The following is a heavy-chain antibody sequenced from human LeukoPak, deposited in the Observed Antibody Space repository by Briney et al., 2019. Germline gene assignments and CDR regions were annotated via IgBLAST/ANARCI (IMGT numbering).Heavy chain of an antibody. Sequence: GASVKVSCKASGGTFSSYAISWVRRAPGQGLEWMGGIIPIFGTANYAQKFQGRVTITTDESTSTAYMELSSLRSEDTAVYYCARLAAAGHYYYYYMDVWGKGTTVTVSS. J-gene: IGHJ6*03. CDR3: ARLAAAGHYYYYYMDV. D-gene: IGHD6-13*01. CDR1: GGTFSSYA. CDR2: IIPIFGTA. V-gene: IGHV1-69*05.